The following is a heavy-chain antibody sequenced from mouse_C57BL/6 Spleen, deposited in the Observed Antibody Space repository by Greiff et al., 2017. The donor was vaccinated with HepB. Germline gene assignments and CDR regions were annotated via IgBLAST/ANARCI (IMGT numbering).Heavy chain of an antibody. CDR1: GYAFSSSW. Sequence: VQLQQSGPELVKPGASVKISCKASGYAFSSSWMNWVKQRPGKGLEWIGRIYPGDGDTNYNGKFKGKATLTADESSSTAYMHLSSLTSEDSAVYFCASLSSGYVVDYWGQGTTLTVSS. CDR3: ASLSSGYVVDY. J-gene: IGHJ2*01. D-gene: IGHD3-2*02. CDR2: IYPGDGDT. V-gene: IGHV1-82*01.